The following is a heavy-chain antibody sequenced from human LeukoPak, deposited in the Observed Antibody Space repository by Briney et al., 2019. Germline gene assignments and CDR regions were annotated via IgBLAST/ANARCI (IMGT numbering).Heavy chain of an antibody. CDR1: GGSFSGYY. D-gene: IGHD3-9*01. Sequence: SETLSLTCAVYGGSFSGYYWSWIRQPPGKGLEWIGEINHSGSTNYNPSLESRVTISVDTSKNQFSLKLSSVTAADTAVYYCAREILTDNYFDYWGQGTLVTVSS. CDR3: AREILTDNYFDY. CDR2: INHSGST. J-gene: IGHJ4*02. V-gene: IGHV4-34*01.